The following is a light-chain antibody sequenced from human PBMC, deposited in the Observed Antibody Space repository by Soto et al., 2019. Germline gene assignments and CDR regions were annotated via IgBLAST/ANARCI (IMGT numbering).Light chain of an antibody. J-gene: IGKJ2*01. V-gene: IGKV3-20*01. CDR3: QQYGSSSYT. CDR1: QSVSSNY. Sequence: EIVLTQSPGTLPLSPGERATLSCRASQSVSSNYLAWYQQKPGQAPSLLIYGASSRATGIPDRFSGSGSGTDFTLTISRLEPEDFAVYYCQQYGSSSYTFGQGTKLEIK. CDR2: GAS.